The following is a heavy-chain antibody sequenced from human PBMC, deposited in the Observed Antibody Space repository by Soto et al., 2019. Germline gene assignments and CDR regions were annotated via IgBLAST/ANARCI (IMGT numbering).Heavy chain of an antibody. D-gene: IGHD6-13*01. CDR2: ISGSGGST. CDR3: AKWSIAAAGGRDYFDY. CDR1: GFTFSSYA. J-gene: IGHJ4*02. V-gene: IGHV3-23*01. Sequence: GGSLRLSCAASGFTFSSYAMSWVRQAPGKGLEWVSAISGSGGSTYYADSVKGRFTISRDNSKNTLYLQMNSLRAEDTAVYYCAKWSIAAAGGRDYFDYSGQGTLVTVSS.